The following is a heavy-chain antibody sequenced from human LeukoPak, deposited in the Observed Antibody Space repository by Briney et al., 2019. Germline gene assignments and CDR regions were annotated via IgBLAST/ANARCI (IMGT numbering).Heavy chain of an antibody. CDR2: IYYSGST. D-gene: IGHD4/OR15-4a*01. Sequence: SQTLSLTCTVSGGSISSGDYYWSWIRQPPGKGLEWIGYIYYSGSTYYNPSLKSRVTLSVDTSKNQFSLKLSSVTAADTAVYYCARDLTYYNWFDPWGQGTLVTVSS. V-gene: IGHV4-30-4*08. CDR3: ARDLTYYNWFDP. J-gene: IGHJ5*02. CDR1: GGSISSGDYY.